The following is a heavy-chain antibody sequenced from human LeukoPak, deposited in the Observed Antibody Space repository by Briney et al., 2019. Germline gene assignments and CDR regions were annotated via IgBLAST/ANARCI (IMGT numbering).Heavy chain of an antibody. CDR2: ISSTSNTI. J-gene: IGHJ4*02. CDR1: GFTFSDYA. V-gene: IGHV3-48*02. D-gene: IGHD6-6*01. CDR3: VRYSSISEDY. Sequence: GGSLRLSSAGSGFTFSDYAINWVCQAPGGGLEWVSYISSTSNTIFYADSVKGRFTISRDNAKNSLYLQMSSLRDEDTAVYNCVRYSSISEDYWGQGTMVTVSS.